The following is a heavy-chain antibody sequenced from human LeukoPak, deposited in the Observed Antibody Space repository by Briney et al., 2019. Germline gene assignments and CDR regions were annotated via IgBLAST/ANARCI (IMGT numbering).Heavy chain of an antibody. J-gene: IGHJ5*02. Sequence: SETLSLTCTVSGGSISSYYWSWIRQPAGKGLEWIGHIYTSGRTDYNPSLKSRVIISVDTSKNQFSLQLSSVTAADTAVYYCARIDSYNWVDPWGQGTLVTVSS. CDR1: GGSISSYY. CDR3: ARIDSYNWVDP. D-gene: IGHD3-9*01. V-gene: IGHV4-4*07. CDR2: IYTSGRT.